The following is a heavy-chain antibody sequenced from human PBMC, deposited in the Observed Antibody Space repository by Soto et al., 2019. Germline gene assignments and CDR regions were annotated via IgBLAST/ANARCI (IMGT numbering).Heavy chain of an antibody. CDR2: IYSSGST. CDR1: GGTISSWY. CDR3: ARRYGSAIDY. J-gene: IGHJ4*02. Sequence: QVQLQESGPGLVKPSETLSLTCTVSGGTISSWYWSWIRQRPGKGLEWIGLIYSSGSTNCNPSLKGRVTISVDTSKNQFSLKLSSVTAADTAVYYCARRYGSAIDYWGQGTLVTVSS. V-gene: IGHV4-59*08. D-gene: IGHD1-26*01.